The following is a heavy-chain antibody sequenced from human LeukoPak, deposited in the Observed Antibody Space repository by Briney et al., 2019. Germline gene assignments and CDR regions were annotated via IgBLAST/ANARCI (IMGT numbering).Heavy chain of an antibody. CDR3: ARMYCSSTSCSVNWFDP. J-gene: IGHJ5*02. CDR2: INPNSGNT. V-gene: IGHV1-8*02. CDR1: GYTFTGYY. D-gene: IGHD2-2*01. Sequence: ASVKVSCKASGYTFTGYYMHWVRQAPGQGLEWMGWINPNSGNTGYAQKFQGRVTMTRNTSISTAYMEVSGLRSEDTAVYYCARMYCSSTSCSVNWFDPWGQGTLVTVSS.